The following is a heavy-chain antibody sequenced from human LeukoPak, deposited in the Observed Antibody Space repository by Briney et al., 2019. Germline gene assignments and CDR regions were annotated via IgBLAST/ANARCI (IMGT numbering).Heavy chain of an antibody. V-gene: IGHV3-53*01. CDR3: ARITRDAFDI. CDR2: IYSGGST. Sequence: GGSLRLSCAASGFTFSSYSMNWVRQAPGKGLEWVSVIYSGGSTYYADSVKGRFTISRDNSKNTLYLQMNSLRAEDTAVYYCARITRDAFDIWGQGTMVTVSS. D-gene: IGHD2-2*01. J-gene: IGHJ3*02. CDR1: GFTFSSYS.